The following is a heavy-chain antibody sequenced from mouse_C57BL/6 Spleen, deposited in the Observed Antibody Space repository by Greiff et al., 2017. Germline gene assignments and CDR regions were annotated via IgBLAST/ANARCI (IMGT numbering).Heavy chain of an antibody. CDR3: ARWLPEEAMDY. V-gene: IGHV1-80*01. J-gene: IGHJ4*01. CDR1: GYAFSSYW. D-gene: IGHD2-2*01. CDR2: IYPGDGDT. Sequence: QVQLQQSGAELVKPGASVKISCKASGYAFSSYWMNWVKQRPGKGLEWIGQIYPGDGDTNYNGKFKGKATLTADKSSSTAYMQLSSLTAEDSAVYFCARWLPEEAMDYWGQGTSVTVSS.